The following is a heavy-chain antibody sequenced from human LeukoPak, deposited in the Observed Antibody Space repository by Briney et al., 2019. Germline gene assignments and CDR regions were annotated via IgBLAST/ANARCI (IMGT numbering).Heavy chain of an antibody. CDR2: MNPNSGNT. Sequence: ASVKVSGKASGYAFTSYDINWVRQATGQGLEWMGWMNPNSGNTGYAQKFQGRVTITADKSTSTAYMELSSLRSDDTAVYYCARGSTAMAPFDYWGQGTLVTVSS. D-gene: IGHD5-18*01. J-gene: IGHJ4*02. CDR3: ARGSTAMAPFDY. V-gene: IGHV1-8*01. CDR1: GYAFTSYD.